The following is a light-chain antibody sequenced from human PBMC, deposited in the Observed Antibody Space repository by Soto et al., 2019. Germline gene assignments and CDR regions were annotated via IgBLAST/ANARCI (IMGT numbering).Light chain of an antibody. J-gene: IGKJ4*01. CDR2: ETS. V-gene: IGKV3-20*01. Sequence: EIVLTQSPVTLSLSPGERATLSCRASQSVSGSHLAWYQQRPGQAPRLLIYETSTRASGIPDRFSGSGSGTDFPLTISRLEPEDFAVYFCQQYGNLPPLSFGGGTKVDLK. CDR3: QQYGNLPPLS. CDR1: QSVSGSH.